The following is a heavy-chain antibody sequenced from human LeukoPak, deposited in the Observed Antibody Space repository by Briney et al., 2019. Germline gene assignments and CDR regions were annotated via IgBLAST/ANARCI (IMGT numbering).Heavy chain of an antibody. CDR3: ARVSSSVAGKHFDY. J-gene: IGHJ4*02. CDR1: GFTFSSYA. D-gene: IGHD6-19*01. V-gene: IGHV3-23*01. CDR2: ISGSGGST. Sequence: SGGSPRLSCAASGFTFSSYAMSWVRQAPGKGLEWVSAISGSGGSTYYADSVKGRFTISRDNSKNTLYLQMNSLRAEDTAVYYCARVSSSVAGKHFDYWGQGTLVTVSS.